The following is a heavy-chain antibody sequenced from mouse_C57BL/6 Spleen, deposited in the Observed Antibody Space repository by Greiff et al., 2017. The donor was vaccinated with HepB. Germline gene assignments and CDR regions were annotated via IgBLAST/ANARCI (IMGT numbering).Heavy chain of an antibody. CDR3: ARTTVVGGYFDY. D-gene: IGHD1-1*01. V-gene: IGHV1-80*01. CDR2: IYPGDGDT. Sequence: QVQLKESGAELVKPGASVKISCKASGYAFSSYWMNWVKQRPGKGLEWIGQIYPGDGDTNYNGKFKGKATLTADKSSSTAYMQLSSLTSEDSAVYFCARTTVVGGYFDYWGQGTTLTVSS. CDR1: GYAFSSYW. J-gene: IGHJ2*01.